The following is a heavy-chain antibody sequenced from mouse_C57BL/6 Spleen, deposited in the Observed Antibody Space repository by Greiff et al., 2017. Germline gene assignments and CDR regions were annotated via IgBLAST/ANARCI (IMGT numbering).Heavy chain of an antibody. CDR3: ARERFITTVVNYFDY. D-gene: IGHD1-1*01. J-gene: IGHJ2*01. CDR2: IYPGDGDT. CDR1: GYAFSSYW. V-gene: IGHV1-80*01. Sequence: VKLMESGAELVKPGASVKISCKASGYAFSSYWMNWVKQRPGKGLEWIGQIYPGDGDTNYNGKFKGKATLTADKSSSTAYMQLSSLTSEDSAVYFCARERFITTVVNYFDYWGQGTTRTVSS.